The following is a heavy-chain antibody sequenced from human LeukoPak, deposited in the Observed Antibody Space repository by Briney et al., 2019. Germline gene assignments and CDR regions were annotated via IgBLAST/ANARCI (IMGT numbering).Heavy chain of an antibody. CDR3: AKCSASYYNDAFDI. J-gene: IGHJ3*02. D-gene: IGHD3-10*02. Sequence: GGSLRLSCAASGFTFVNYAMNWVRQAPGKGLEWLSYIRGGGAVTRYSDSVKGRFTISRDNSKNTLYLQMNHLRAEDTAIYYCAKCSASYYNDAFDIWGRGTMVTVSS. V-gene: IGHV3-23*01. CDR2: IRGGGAVT. CDR1: GFTFVNYA.